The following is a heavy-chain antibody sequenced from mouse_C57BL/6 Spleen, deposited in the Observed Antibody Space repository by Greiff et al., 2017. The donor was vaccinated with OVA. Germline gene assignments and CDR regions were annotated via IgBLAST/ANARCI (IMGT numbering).Heavy chain of an antibody. CDR3: AREITTVVARAMDY. CDR1: GYAFSSYW. J-gene: IGHJ4*01. Sequence: QVQLQQSGAELVKPGASVKISCKASGYAFSSYWMNWVKQRPGKGLEWIGQIYPGDGDTNYNGKFKGKATLTADKSSSTAYMQLSSLTSEDSAVYFCAREITTVVARAMDYWGQGTSVTVSS. V-gene: IGHV1-80*01. D-gene: IGHD1-1*01. CDR2: IYPGDGDT.